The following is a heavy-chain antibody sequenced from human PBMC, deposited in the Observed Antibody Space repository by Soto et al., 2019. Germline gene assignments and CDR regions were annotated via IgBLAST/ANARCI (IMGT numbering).Heavy chain of an antibody. CDR1: GFTFNNFA. CDR2: ISGSGGST. V-gene: IGHV3-23*01. CDR3: ATLYSSVGYYYGMDV. Sequence: GGSLRLSCEASGFTFNNFAMSWVRQAPGKGLEWVSAISGSGGSTYYADSVKGRFTISRDNSKNTLYLQMNSLRAEDTAVYYCATLYSSVGYYYGMDVWGQGTTVTVSS. J-gene: IGHJ6*02. D-gene: IGHD1-26*01.